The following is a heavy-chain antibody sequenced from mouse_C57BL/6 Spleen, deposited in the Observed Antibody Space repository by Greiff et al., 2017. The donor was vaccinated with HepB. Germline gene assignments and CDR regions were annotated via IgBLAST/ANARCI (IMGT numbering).Heavy chain of an antibody. CDR1: GYTFTSYW. Sequence: QVQLQQPGAELVRPGTSVKLSCKASGYTFTSYWMHWVKQRPGQGLEWIGVIDPSDSYTNYNQTFKGKATLTVDTSSSTAYMQLSSLTSEDSAVYYCARGQLLAFPDYWGQGTTLTVAS. V-gene: IGHV1-59*01. CDR2: IDPSDSYT. J-gene: IGHJ2*01. D-gene: IGHD1-1*01. CDR3: ARGQLLAFPDY.